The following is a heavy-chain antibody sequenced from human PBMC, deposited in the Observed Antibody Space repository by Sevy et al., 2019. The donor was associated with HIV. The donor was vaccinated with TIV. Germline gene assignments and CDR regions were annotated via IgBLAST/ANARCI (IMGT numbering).Heavy chain of an antibody. CDR2: IYYSGST. D-gene: IGHD6-19*01. J-gene: IGHJ4*02. V-gene: IGHV4-39*02. Sequence: SETLSLTCTVSGGSISSSSYYWGWIRQPPGKGLEWIGSIYYSGSTYYNPSLKSRVTISVDTSKNQFSLKLSSVTAADTAVYYCAREGGVSSGRKGDDYWGQGTLVTVSS. CDR1: GGSISSSSYY. CDR3: AREGGVSSGRKGDDY.